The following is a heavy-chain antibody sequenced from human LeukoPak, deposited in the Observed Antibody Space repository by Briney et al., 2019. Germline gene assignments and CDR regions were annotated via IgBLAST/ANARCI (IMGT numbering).Heavy chain of an antibody. Sequence: GGSLRLSCAASGFTFNTYTMNWVRQAPGKGLEWVSSISSGTSYIYYADSVKGRFTISRDNAKNSLYLQMNSLRAEDTAVYYCARVAEQLVRMSTLCDYWGQGTLVTVSS. J-gene: IGHJ4*02. CDR3: ARVAEQLVRMSTLCDY. CDR1: GFTFNTYT. D-gene: IGHD6-13*01. CDR2: ISSGTSYI. V-gene: IGHV3-21*01.